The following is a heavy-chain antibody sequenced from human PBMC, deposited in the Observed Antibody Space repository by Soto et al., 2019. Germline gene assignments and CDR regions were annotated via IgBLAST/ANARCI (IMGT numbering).Heavy chain of an antibody. Sequence: GGSLRLSCAASGFTFSSYWMSWVRQAPGKGLEWVANIKQDGSEKYYVDSVKGRFTISRDNAKNSLYLQMNSLRAEDTAVYYCARVLDTAMVTFHYYFDYWGQGTLVTVSS. CDR1: GFTFSSYW. V-gene: IGHV3-7*03. CDR3: ARVLDTAMVTFHYYFDY. D-gene: IGHD5-18*01. J-gene: IGHJ4*02. CDR2: IKQDGSEK.